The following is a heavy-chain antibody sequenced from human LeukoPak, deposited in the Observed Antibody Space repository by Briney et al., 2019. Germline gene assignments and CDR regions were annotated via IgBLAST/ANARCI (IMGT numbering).Heavy chain of an antibody. D-gene: IGHD2-2*01. CDR3: ARGNSPLGYCSSTSCYDFDY. Sequence: SVKVSCKASGGTFSSYAISWVRQAPGQGLEWMGGIIPIFGTANYAQKFQGRVTNTADESTSTAYMELSSLRSEDTAVYYCARGNSPLGYCSSTSCYDFDYWGQGTLVTVSS. CDR1: GGTFSSYA. J-gene: IGHJ4*02. CDR2: IIPIFGTA. V-gene: IGHV1-69*13.